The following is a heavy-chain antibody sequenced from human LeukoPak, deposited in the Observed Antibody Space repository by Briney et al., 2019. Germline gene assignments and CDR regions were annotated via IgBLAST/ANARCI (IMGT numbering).Heavy chain of an antibody. Sequence: ASVKVSCKASGYIFTSYNMHWVRQAPGQGLEWMGIINPSGGSTNYAQKFRGRVTMTRDTSTSTVSMELSSLRSEDTAVYYCARDLYHRYYHNSGHAFDYWGQGTLVTVSS. D-gene: IGHD3-22*01. CDR1: GYIFTSYN. V-gene: IGHV1-46*01. CDR2: INPSGGST. CDR3: ARDLYHRYYHNSGHAFDY. J-gene: IGHJ4*02.